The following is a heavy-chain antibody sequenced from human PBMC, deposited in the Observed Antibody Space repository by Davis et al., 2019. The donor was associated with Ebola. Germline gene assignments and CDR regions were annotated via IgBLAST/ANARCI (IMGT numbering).Heavy chain of an antibody. J-gene: IGHJ4*02. CDR3: TRGDYGDDY. Sequence: GESLKISCAASGFTFSDYYMSWVRQAPGKGLEWVSAISGSGGSTFYADSVKGRFTISRDDSKNTAYLQMNSLKTEDTAVYYCTRGDYGDDYWGQGTLVTVSS. V-gene: IGHV3-23*01. D-gene: IGHD4-17*01. CDR2: ISGSGGST. CDR1: GFTFSDYY.